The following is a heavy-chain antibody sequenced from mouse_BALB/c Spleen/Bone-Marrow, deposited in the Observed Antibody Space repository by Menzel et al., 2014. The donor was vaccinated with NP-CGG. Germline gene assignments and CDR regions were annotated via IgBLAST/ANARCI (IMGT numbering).Heavy chain of an antibody. V-gene: IGHV14-3*02. D-gene: IGHD2-4*01. J-gene: IGHJ3*01. CDR2: IDPANGNT. CDR3: ARMITAY. CDR1: GFNIKDTY. Sequence: EVQLVESGAELVKPGASVKLSCTASGFNIKDTYMHWVKQRPEQGLEWIGRIDPANGNTKYDPKFQGKATIIADTSSNTAYLQLSSLTSEDTAVYYCARMITAYWGQGTLVTVSA.